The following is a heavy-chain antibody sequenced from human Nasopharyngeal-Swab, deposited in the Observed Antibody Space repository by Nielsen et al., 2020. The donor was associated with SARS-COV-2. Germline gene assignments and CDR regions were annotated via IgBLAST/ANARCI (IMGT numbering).Heavy chain of an antibody. Sequence: GESLKISCAASGFTFSDDYMSWIRQAPGKGLEWVSYISSSGSTIYYADSVKGRFTISRDNAKNSLYLQMNSLRAEDTAVYYCAKDQRTYASYYFDFWGQGTLVTVSS. CDR1: GFTFSDDY. D-gene: IGHD4-17*01. CDR3: AKDQRTYASYYFDF. CDR2: ISSSGSTI. V-gene: IGHV3-11*01. J-gene: IGHJ4*02.